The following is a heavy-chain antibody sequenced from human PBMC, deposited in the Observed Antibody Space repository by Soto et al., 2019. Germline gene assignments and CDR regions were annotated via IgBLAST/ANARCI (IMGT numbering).Heavy chain of an antibody. CDR3: AITPSIIYDFWSGYDY. J-gene: IGHJ4*02. CDR1: GYTFTSYD. CDR2: MNPNSGNT. V-gene: IGHV1-8*01. D-gene: IGHD3-3*01. Sequence: ASVKVSCKASGYTFTSYDINWVRQATGQGLEWMGWMNPNSGNTGYAQKFQGRVTMTRNTSISTAYMELSSLRSEDTAVYYCAITPSIIYDFWSGYDYWGQGTLVTVSS.